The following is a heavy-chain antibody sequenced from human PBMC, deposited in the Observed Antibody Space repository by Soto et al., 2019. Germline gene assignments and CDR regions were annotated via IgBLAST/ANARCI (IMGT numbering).Heavy chain of an antibody. J-gene: IGHJ5*02. D-gene: IGHD3-10*01. CDR3: ARVTFGELSWFDP. V-gene: IGHV1-18*01. CDR2: VSPYNGHT. CDR1: GYTFTSFG. Sequence: QDQLVQSGAEVKKPGASVKVSCKASGYTFTSFGIGWVRQAPGQGLEWLGWVSPYNGHTRYAQEVEGRVTMTTETSTSTAYMELRSLRSDDTAVYYCARVTFGELSWFDPWGQGTLVTVSS.